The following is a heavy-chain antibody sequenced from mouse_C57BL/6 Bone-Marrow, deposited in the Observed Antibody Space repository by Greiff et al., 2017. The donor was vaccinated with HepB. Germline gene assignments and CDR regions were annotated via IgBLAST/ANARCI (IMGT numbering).Heavy chain of an antibody. V-gene: IGHV1-4*01. D-gene: IGHD1-1*01. CDR1: GYTFTSYT. J-gene: IGHJ2*01. CDR2: INPSSGYT. Sequence: VQLVESGAELARPGASVKMSCKASGYTFTSYTMHWVKQRPGQGLEWIGYINPSSGYTKYNQKFKDKATLTADKSSSTAYMQLSSLTSEDSAVYYCATRITTVQARDYWGQGTTLTVSS. CDR3: ATRITTVQARDY.